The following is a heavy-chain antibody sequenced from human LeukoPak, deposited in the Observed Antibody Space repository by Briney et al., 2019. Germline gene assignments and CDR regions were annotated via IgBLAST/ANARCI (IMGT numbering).Heavy chain of an antibody. V-gene: IGHV3-30-3*01. CDR3: ARGGVAYCGGDCYSDAFDI. CDR2: ISYDGSNK. D-gene: IGHD2-21*02. J-gene: IGHJ3*02. CDR1: GFTFSSYA. Sequence: GGSLRLSCAASGFTFSSYAMHWVRQAPGKGLEWVAVISYDGSNKYYADSVKGRFTISRDNSKNTLYLQMNSLRAEDTAVYYCARGGVAYCGGDCYSDAFDIWGLGTMVTVSS.